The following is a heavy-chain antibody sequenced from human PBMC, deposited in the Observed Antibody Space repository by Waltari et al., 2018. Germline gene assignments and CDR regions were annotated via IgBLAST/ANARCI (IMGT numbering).Heavy chain of an antibody. Sequence: EVQLVESGGGLVQPGGSLRLSCAASGFSVSSNYMNWVRQAPGKVLEWVSVIYSGGTTYYADSVKGRFTISRDNSKNTLNLQMNSLRGEDTAVYYCARSPNGGNHFDYWGQGTLVTVSS. V-gene: IGHV3-66*02. J-gene: IGHJ4*02. CDR1: GFSVSSNY. D-gene: IGHD2-15*01. CDR3: ARSPNGGNHFDY. CDR2: IYSGGTT.